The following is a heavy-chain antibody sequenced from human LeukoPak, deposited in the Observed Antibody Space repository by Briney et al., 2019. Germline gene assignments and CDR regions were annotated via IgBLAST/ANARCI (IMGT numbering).Heavy chain of an antibody. V-gene: IGHV3-7*01. CDR3: ARDLMFRGVYFDY. Sequence: GGSLRLSCVGSRFTFSNYWMTWVRQAPGRGLEWVANIKEDGSEEYYVDSVRGRFTISRDNAKNSLYLQMNSLRGEDTAIYYCARDLMFRGVYFDYWGQGISVTVSS. D-gene: IGHD3-10*01. CDR2: IKEDGSEE. J-gene: IGHJ4*02. CDR1: RFTFSNYW.